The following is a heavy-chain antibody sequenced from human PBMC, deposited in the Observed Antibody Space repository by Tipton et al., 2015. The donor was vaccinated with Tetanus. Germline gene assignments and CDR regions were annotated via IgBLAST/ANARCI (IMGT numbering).Heavy chain of an antibody. J-gene: IGHJ3*02. CDR3: ARDRQHVLRGGGYSCDI. CDR1: GDSVSSNSAA. V-gene: IGHV6-1*01. Sequence: GLVKPSQTLSLTCAISGDSVSSNSAAWSWIRQSPSRGLEWLGRTYYRSKWYNDYAVSVKSRITINPDTSKNQFSLQLNSVTPEDTAVYYCARDRQHVLRGGGYSCDIWAQGTMVTVSS. CDR2: TYYRSKWYN. D-gene: IGHD2-15*01.